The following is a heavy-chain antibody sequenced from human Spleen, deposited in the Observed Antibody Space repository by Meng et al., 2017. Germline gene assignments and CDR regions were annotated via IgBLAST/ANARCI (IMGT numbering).Heavy chain of an antibody. CDR2: ISGYSGNT. J-gene: IGHJ4*02. D-gene: IGHD6-19*01. Sequence: ASVKVSCKASGYTFTSYDINWVRQAPGQGLEWMGWISGYSGNTNYAQKLQGRVTMTTDTSTSTVYMELRSLRSDDTAVYYCAREVIAVAGPGGTYWGQGTLVTVSS. V-gene: IGHV1-18*01. CDR1: GYTFTSYD. CDR3: AREVIAVAGPGGTY.